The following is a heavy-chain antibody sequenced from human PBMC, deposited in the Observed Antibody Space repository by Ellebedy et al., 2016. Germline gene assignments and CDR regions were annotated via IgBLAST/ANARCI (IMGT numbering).Heavy chain of an antibody. CDR2: INPSGGST. Sequence: ASVKVSCKASGYTFTSYGISWVRQAPGQGLEWMGIINPSGGSTSYAQKFQGRVTMTRDTSTSTVYMELSSLRSEDTAVYYCARRMRSGTYYYYGMDVWGQGTTVTVSS. V-gene: IGHV1-46*01. D-gene: IGHD1-14*01. J-gene: IGHJ6*02. CDR3: ARRMRSGTYYYYGMDV. CDR1: GYTFTSYG.